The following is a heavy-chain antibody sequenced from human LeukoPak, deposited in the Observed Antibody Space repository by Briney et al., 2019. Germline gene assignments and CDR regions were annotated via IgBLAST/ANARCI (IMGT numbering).Heavy chain of an antibody. CDR3: ATDSGSYSSHWYFDL. CDR2: FDPEDGET. Sequence: ASVKVSCKVSGYTLTELSMHWVRQAPGKGLEWMGGFDPEDGETIYAQKFQGRVTMTEDTSTDTAYMELSSLRSEDTAVYYRATDSGSYSSHWYFDLWGRGTLVTVSS. CDR1: GYTLTELS. D-gene: IGHD1-26*01. V-gene: IGHV1-24*01. J-gene: IGHJ2*01.